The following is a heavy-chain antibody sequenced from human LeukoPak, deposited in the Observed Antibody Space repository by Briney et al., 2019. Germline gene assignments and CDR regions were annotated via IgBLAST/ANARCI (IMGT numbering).Heavy chain of an antibody. J-gene: IGHJ5*02. CDR1: GFTFSSYA. D-gene: IGHD3-10*01. CDR2: ISGSGGST. CDR3: AKGYYYGSWTPPGAFDP. V-gene: IGHV3-23*01. Sequence: PGGSLRLSCAASGFTFSSYAMSWVRQAPGKGLEWVSAISGSGGSTYYADSVKGRFTISRDNSKNTLYLQMNSLRAEDTALYYCAKGYYYGSWTPPGAFDPWGQGTLVTVSS.